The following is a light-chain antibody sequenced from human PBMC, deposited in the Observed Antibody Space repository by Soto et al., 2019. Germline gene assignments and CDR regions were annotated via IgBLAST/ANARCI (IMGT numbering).Light chain of an antibody. V-gene: IGLV2-14*01. CDR1: SSDVGGYNY. Sequence: QSALTQPASVSGSPGQSITISCTGTSSDVGGYNYVSWYQQHPRKAPKLMIYDVTNRPSGVSNRFSGSKSGNTDSLTISGLQAEDEADYYCSSYTSSSNPVVFGGGTKLTVL. J-gene: IGLJ3*02. CDR2: DVT. CDR3: SSYTSSSNPVV.